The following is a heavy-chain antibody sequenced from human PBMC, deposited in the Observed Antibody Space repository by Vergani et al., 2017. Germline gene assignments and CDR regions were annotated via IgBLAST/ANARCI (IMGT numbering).Heavy chain of an antibody. CDR2: IYPGDSDT. J-gene: IGHJ6*02. CDR1: GYSFTSYW. Sequence: EVQLVQSGAEVKKPGESLKISCKGSGYSFTSYWIGWVRQMPGKGLEWMGIIYPGDSDTRYSPSFQGQVTISADKSISPAYLQWSSLKASDIAMYYCARHRGWGLVVVAATPWYYYYGMDVWGQGTTVTVSS. CDR3: ARHRGWGLVVVAATPWYYYYGMDV. V-gene: IGHV5-51*01. D-gene: IGHD2-15*01.